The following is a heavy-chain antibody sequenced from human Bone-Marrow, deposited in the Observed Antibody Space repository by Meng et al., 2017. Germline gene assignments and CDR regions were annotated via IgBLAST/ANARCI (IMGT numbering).Heavy chain of an antibody. CDR3: ATNPLFDP. J-gene: IGHJ5*02. V-gene: IGHV3-21*01. D-gene: IGHD1-14*01. Sequence: VPLVEAAGGLVNLGEILRPSCAASGFTFSSYSMNWFRQAPGKGVELVASISSSSSYIYYADSVKGRFTISRDNAKNSLYLQMNSLRAEDTSVYYCATNPLFDPWGQGTLVTVSS. CDR2: ISSSSSYI. CDR1: GFTFSSYS.